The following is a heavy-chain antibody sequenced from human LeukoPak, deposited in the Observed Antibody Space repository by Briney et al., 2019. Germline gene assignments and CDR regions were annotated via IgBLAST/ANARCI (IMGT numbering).Heavy chain of an antibody. V-gene: IGHV3-48*03. CDR1: GFTFSSYE. J-gene: IGHJ5*02. D-gene: IGHD3-10*01. CDR2: ISSSGSTI. CDR3: ARDPGHWFDP. Sequence: GGSLRLSCAASGFTFSSYEMNWVRQAPGKGLEWVSYISSSGSTIYYADSVKGRFTISRDNSKNTVYVQMNSLRAEDTALYYCARDPGHWFDPWGQGTLVTVSS.